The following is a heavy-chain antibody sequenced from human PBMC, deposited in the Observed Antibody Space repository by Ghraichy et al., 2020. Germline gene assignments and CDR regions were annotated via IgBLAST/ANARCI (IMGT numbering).Heavy chain of an antibody. CDR2: ISGSGGTT. CDR1: GFTFSSYA. V-gene: IGHV3-23*01. D-gene: IGHD6-13*01. CDR3: AKSPQAAGLYYFDY. Sequence: ETLSLTCAASGFTFSSYAMSWVRQAPGKGLEWVSAISGSGGTTPYADSVKGRFTISRDNSKNTLYLQMNSLRAEDTAVYYCAKSPQAAGLYYFDYWGQGTLVTVSS. J-gene: IGHJ4*02.